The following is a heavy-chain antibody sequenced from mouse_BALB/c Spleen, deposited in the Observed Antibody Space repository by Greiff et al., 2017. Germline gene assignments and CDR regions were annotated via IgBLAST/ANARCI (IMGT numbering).Heavy chain of an antibody. CDR2: INPYNGAT. D-gene: IGHD2-2*01. V-gene: IGHV1-31*01. CDR1: GYSFTGYY. CDR3: AQRGYDFAY. Sequence: VQLQQSGPELVKPGASVKISCKASGYSFTGYYMHWVKQSHVKSLEWIGRINPYNGATSYNQNFKDKASLTVDKSSSTAYMELHSLTSEDSAVYYCAQRGYDFAYWGQGTLVTVSA. J-gene: IGHJ3*01.